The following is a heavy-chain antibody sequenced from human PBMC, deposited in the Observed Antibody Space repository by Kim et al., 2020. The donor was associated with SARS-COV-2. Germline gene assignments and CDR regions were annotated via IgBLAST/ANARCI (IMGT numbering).Heavy chain of an antibody. V-gene: IGHV3-48*03. D-gene: IGHD3-22*01. CDR2: ISSSGSTI. CDR1: GFTFSSYE. Sequence: GGSLRLSCAASGFTFSSYEMNWVRQAPGKGLEWVSYISSSGSTIYYADSVKGRFTISRDNAKNSLYLQMNSLRAEDTAVYYCARAPRGYYYDSSGYHYFDYWGQGTLVTVSS. CDR3: ARAPRGYYYDSSGYHYFDY. J-gene: IGHJ4*02.